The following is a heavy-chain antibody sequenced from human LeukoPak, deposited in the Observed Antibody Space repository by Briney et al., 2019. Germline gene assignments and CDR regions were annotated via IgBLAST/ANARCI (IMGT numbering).Heavy chain of an antibody. Sequence: GGSLRLSCAASGFTFNRHWMTWVRQAPGKGPEWVANIKQDGSERYYVHSVRGRFTISRDNANNALYLQMSSLRAEDTAVYYCARDGGHSTDLDYWGQGILVTVSS. D-gene: IGHD2-8*02. J-gene: IGHJ4*02. CDR2: IKQDGSER. V-gene: IGHV3-7*01. CDR3: ARDGGHSTDLDY. CDR1: GFTFNRHW.